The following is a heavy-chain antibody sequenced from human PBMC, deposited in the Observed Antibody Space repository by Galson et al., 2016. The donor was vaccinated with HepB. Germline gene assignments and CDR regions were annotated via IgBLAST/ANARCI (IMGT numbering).Heavy chain of an antibody. CDR3: AAIAAAVHPGVARLDY. J-gene: IGHJ4*02. Sequence: SLRLSCAASGFSFDDYAMYWVRQVPGKGLEWVSGINWNSGSIGYADSVKGRFTISRDNAKNSLYLQINSLRAEDTALYYCAAIAAAVHPGVARLDYWGQGTLVTVSS. CDR1: GFSFDDYA. V-gene: IGHV3-9*01. D-gene: IGHD6-13*01. CDR2: INWNSGSI.